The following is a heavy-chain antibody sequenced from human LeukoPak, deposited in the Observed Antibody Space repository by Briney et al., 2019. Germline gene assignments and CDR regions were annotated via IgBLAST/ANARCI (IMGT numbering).Heavy chain of an antibody. CDR2: MNPNSGNT. Sequence: GASVKVSCKDSGYTFTSYDINWVRQATGQGLEWMGWMNPNSGNTGYAQKFQGRVTMTRNTSISTAYMELSSLRSEDTAVYYCARATYYDFWSGYQNTYFDYWGQGTLVTVSS. J-gene: IGHJ4*02. CDR3: ARATYYDFWSGYQNTYFDY. D-gene: IGHD3-3*01. V-gene: IGHV1-8*01. CDR1: GYTFTSYD.